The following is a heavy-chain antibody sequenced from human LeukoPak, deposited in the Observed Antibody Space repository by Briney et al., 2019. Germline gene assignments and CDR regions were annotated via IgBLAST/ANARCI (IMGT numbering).Heavy chain of an antibody. D-gene: IGHD3-10*01. Sequence: GGSLRLSCAASGFTFSTYNMNWVRQAPGKGLEWVSSISGSSSHIYYADSVKGRFTISRDNAKNSLYLQMNSLRAEDTAVYYCAKDETMVRGGSRPYWGQGTLVTVSS. V-gene: IGHV3-21*04. J-gene: IGHJ4*02. CDR1: GFTFSTYN. CDR2: ISGSSSHI. CDR3: AKDETMVRGGSRPY.